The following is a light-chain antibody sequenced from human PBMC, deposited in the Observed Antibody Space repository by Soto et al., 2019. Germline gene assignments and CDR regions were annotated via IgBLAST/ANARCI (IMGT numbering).Light chain of an antibody. Sequence: DLQLTQSPSFLSASVGDRVTITCRASPDISNYLAWYQQKPVKAPKLLIYVASTLQTGVQSRLRGSGSGTAFTVNISSLQPEDLATYYCQQLFSFPPTFGQGTRLESK. V-gene: IGKV1-9*01. CDR1: PDISNY. J-gene: IGKJ5*01. CDR2: VAS. CDR3: QQLFSFPPT.